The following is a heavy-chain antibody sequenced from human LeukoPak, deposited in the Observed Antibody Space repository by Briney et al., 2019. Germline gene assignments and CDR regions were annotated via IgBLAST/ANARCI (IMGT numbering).Heavy chain of an antibody. D-gene: IGHD5-24*01. J-gene: IGHJ4*02. CDR3: ARVGVMATIGY. CDR2: INPNSGGT. CDR1: GYTFTGYY. V-gene: IGHV1-2*02. Sequence: ASVKVSCKASGYTFTGYYMHWVRQAPGQGLEWVGWINPNSGGTNNAQKFQGRVTMTRDTSISTAYMELSRLGSDDTAVYYCARVGVMATIGYWGQGTLVTVSS.